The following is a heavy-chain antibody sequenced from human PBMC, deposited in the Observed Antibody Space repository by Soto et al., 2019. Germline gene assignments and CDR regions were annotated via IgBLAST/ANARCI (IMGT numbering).Heavy chain of an antibody. J-gene: IGHJ6*02. CDR3: AKEGGYYDFGSGSPEDYYYYGMDV. D-gene: IGHD3-3*01. CDR1: GFTFSSYG. V-gene: IGHV3-30*18. CDR2: ISYDGSNK. Sequence: GGSLRLSCAASGFTFSSYGMHWVRQAPGKGLEWVAVISYDGSNKYYADSVKGRFTISRDNSKNTLYLQMNSLRAEDTAVYYCAKEGGYYDFGSGSPEDYYYYGMDVWGQGTTVTVSS.